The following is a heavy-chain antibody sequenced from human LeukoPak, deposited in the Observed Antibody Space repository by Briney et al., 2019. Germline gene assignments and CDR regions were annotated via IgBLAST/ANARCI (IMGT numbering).Heavy chain of an antibody. V-gene: IGHV4-61*02. Sequence: SETLSLTCTVSGGSISSSSYYWSWIRQPAGKGLEWIGRFYTSGSTNYNPSLKSRVTMSVDTSKNQFSLKLSSVTAADTAVYYCARDSRGHSGYDLDYWGQGTLVTVSS. CDR2: FYTSGST. CDR3: ARDSRGHSGYDLDY. D-gene: IGHD5-12*01. CDR1: GGSISSSSYY. J-gene: IGHJ4*02.